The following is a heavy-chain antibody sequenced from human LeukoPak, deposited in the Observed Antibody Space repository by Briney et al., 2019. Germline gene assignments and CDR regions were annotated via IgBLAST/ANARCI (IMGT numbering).Heavy chain of an antibody. CDR2: ISAYNGNT. CDR3: ARGYDILTGYYTPYWFDP. CDR1: GYTFTSYG. D-gene: IGHD3-9*01. V-gene: IGHV1-18*01. Sequence: ASVKVSCKASGYTFTSYGITWVRRAPGQGLEWMGWISAYNGNTNYAQKLQGRVTMTTDTSTSTAYMELRSLRSDDTAVYYCARGYDILTGYYTPYWFDPWGQGTLVTVSS. J-gene: IGHJ5*02.